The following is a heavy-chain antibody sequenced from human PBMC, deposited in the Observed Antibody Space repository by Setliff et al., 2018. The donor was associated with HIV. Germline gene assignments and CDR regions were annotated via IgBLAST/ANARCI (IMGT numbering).Heavy chain of an antibody. CDR2: INSGSNYI. CDR1: GFSFGSHS. V-gene: IGHV3-21*01. CDR3: ARGLSGGYCSGGSCYPFDL. J-gene: IGHJ4*02. D-gene: IGHD2-15*01. Sequence: KPGGSLRLSCAASGFSFGSHSMHWVHQAPGKGLEWIASINSGSNYIYYIDSVKGRFTISRDNAKKSLYLQMSSLRAEDAAVYYCARGLSGGYCSGGSCYPFDLWGQGTQVTVSS.